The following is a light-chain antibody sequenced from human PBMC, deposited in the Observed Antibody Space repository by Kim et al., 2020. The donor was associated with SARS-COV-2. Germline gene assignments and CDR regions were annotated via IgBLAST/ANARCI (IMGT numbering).Light chain of an antibody. V-gene: IGKV2-30*01. Sequence: PASISCSSSQSLVYSDGNTYLTWVHQRPGQSPRRLVYKVSSRDSGVPDRFGGSGSGTDFTLKISRVEAEDVGIYYCMQGTHWPPTFGQGTKVDIK. CDR2: KVS. CDR1: QSLVYSDGNTY. CDR3: MQGTHWPPT. J-gene: IGKJ1*01.